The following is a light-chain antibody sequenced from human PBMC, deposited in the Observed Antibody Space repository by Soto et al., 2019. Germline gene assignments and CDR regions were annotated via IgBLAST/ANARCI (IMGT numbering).Light chain of an antibody. CDR1: QSVLYSSNNKNY. Sequence: DIVMTQSPDSLAVSLGERATINCKSSQSVLYSSNNKNYLAWYQQKPGQPPELLIYWASARESGVPDRFSGSGSGTDFTLTISSLQAEAVAVYYCQQYYSTPTFGQGTKVEIK. CDR3: QQYYSTPT. J-gene: IGKJ1*01. V-gene: IGKV4-1*01. CDR2: WAS.